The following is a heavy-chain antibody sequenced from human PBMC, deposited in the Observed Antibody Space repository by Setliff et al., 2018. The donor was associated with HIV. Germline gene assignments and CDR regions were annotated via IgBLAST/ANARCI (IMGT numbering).Heavy chain of an antibody. D-gene: IGHD5-12*01. J-gene: IGHJ2*01. Sequence: SVKVSCKASVGSLNNYAISWVRQAPGQGLEWMGGIIPIFGTTTYAQKFQDRVTITTDESTTTFYMELSSLTSEDTALYFCARDLNDRWLQQYWFFDLWGRGTQVTVSS. CDR1: VGSLNNYA. CDR3: ARDLNDRWLQQYWFFDL. CDR2: IIPIFGTT. V-gene: IGHV1-69*05.